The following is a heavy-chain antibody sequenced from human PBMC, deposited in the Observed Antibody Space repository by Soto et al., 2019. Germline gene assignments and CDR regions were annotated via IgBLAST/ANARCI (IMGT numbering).Heavy chain of an antibody. D-gene: IGHD2-15*01. CDR2: ISAYNGNT. Sequence: ASVKVSCKAPGYTFTSYGISWVRQAPGQGLEWMGWISAYNGNTNYAQKLKGRVTMTTDTSTSTAYMELRSLRSGDSAMYYCARDTRLVVVVVVATPNAFDIWGQGTMVTVSS. V-gene: IGHV1-18*01. CDR1: GYTFTSYG. J-gene: IGHJ3*02. CDR3: ARDTRLVVVVVVATPNAFDI.